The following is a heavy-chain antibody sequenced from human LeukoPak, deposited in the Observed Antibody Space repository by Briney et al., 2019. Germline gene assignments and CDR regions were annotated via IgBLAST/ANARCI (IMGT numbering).Heavy chain of an antibody. CDR2: ISYDGSNK. CDR3: AKDGDYGGYYYYYMDV. Sequence: GGSLRLSCAASRFTFSSYGMHWVRQAPGKGLEWVAVISYDGSNKYYADSVKGRFTISRDNSKSTLYLQMNSLRAEDTAVYYCAKDGDYGGYYYYYMDVWGKGTTVTVSS. D-gene: IGHD4-17*01. J-gene: IGHJ6*03. CDR1: RFTFSSYG. V-gene: IGHV3-30*18.